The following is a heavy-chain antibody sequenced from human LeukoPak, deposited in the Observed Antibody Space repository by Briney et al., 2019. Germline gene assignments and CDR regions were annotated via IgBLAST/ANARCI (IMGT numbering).Heavy chain of an antibody. V-gene: IGHV4-59*01. D-gene: IGHD5-12*01. J-gene: IGHJ4*02. CDR1: GGSISSYY. Sequence: SETLSLTCTVSGGSISSYYWSWIRQPPGKGLEWIWYIYYSGSTNYNPSLKSRVTISVDTSKNQFSLKLSSVTAADTAVYYCARDVTNSGYDSGDYWGQGTLVTVSS. CDR2: IYYSGST. CDR3: ARDVTNSGYDSGDY.